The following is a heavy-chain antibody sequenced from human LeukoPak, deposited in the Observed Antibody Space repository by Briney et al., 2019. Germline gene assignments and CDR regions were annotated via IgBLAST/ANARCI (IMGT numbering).Heavy chain of an antibody. CDR1: GGSISSSSYY. Sequence: PSETLPLTCTVSGGSISSSSYYWGWIRQPPGKGLEWIGYIYYSGSTYYNPSLKSRVTISVDTSKNQFSLKLSSVTAADTAVYYCARGRMAPVYWGQGTLVTVSS. D-gene: IGHD5-24*01. CDR3: ARGRMAPVY. V-gene: IGHV4-31*03. J-gene: IGHJ4*02. CDR2: IYYSGST.